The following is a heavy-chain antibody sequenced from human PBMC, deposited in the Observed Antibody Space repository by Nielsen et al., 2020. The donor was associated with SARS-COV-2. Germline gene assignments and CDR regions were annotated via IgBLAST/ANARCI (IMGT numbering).Heavy chain of an antibody. Sequence: GGSLRLSCVASGFTFSSYWMHWVRQTPGKGPEWVSRLNMDGSSTTYADSVKGRFTISRDNPKNTLYLQMNSLRAEDTAVYYCARPNSASYSHSFDIWGQGTMVTVSS. CDR2: LNMDGSST. D-gene: IGHD1-26*01. CDR3: ARPNSASYSHSFDI. V-gene: IGHV3-74*01. CDR1: GFTFSSYW. J-gene: IGHJ3*02.